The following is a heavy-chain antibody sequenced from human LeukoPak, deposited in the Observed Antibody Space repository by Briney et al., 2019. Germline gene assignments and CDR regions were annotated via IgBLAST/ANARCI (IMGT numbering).Heavy chain of an antibody. V-gene: IGHV3-48*03. J-gene: IGHJ4*02. D-gene: IGHD5-12*01. CDR1: GFTFSSYE. Sequence: GGSLRLSCAASGFTFSSYEMSWVRQAPGKGLEWVSYISSSGSTIYYADSVKGRFTISRDNAKNSLYLQMNSLRAEDTAVYYCARWSTVYSGYDPKLGGFDYWGQGTLVTVSS. CDR2: ISSSGSTI. CDR3: ARWSTVYSGYDPKLGGFDY.